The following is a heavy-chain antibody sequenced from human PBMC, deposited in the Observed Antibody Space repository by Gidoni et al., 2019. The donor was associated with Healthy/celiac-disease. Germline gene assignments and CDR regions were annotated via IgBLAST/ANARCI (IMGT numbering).Heavy chain of an antibody. V-gene: IGHV5-51*01. D-gene: IGHD2-15*01. J-gene: IGHJ2*01. CDR2: IYPGDSDT. CDR1: GYSFTSYW. CDR3: ARQGCSGGSCYSAVGYFDL. Sequence: EVQLVQSGEEVKKRGESLQISCKGSGYSFTSYWIGWVRQMPGKGLEWMGIIYPGDSDTRYSPPFQGQVTISADKSISTAYLQWSSLKASDTAMYYCARQGCSGGSCYSAVGYFDLWGRGTLVTVSS.